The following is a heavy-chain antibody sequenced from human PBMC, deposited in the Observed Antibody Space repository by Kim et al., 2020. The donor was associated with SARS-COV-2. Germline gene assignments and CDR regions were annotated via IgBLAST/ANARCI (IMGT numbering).Heavy chain of an antibody. D-gene: IGHD1-1*01. J-gene: IGHJ4*02. CDR2: GGAT. V-gene: IGHV1-46*01. CDR3: ARDLEGFDY. Sequence: GGATTDAQNFTGRVTMTRDTSTSTAYMALSSLTSDDTAMYYCARDLEGFDYWGQGALVTVSS.